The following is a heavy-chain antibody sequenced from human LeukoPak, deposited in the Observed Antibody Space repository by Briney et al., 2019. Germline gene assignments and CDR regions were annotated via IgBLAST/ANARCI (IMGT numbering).Heavy chain of an antibody. CDR2: IKQDGSDK. CDR3: ARWATSFDL. V-gene: IGHV3-7*01. J-gene: IGHJ4*02. Sequence: GGSLRLSCAASGFTVSSNYMSWVRQAPGKGLEWVANIKQDGSDKYYVDSVTGRFTISRDNAKNSLYLQMNSLRAEDTAVYYCARWATSFDLWGQGTLVTVSS. D-gene: IGHD6-6*01. CDR1: GFTVSSNY.